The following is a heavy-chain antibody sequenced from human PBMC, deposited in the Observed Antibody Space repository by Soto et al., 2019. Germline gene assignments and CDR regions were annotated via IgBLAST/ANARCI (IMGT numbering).Heavy chain of an antibody. V-gene: IGHV4-34*01. CDR3: ARHVDIVPTILGWFDP. CDR2: INHSGST. Sequence: SETLSLTCTVYGGSFSGYYWSWIRQSPGKGLEWIGEINHSGSTNYNPSLKSRVTISVDTSKNQFSLKLISVTAADTAVYYCARHVDIVPTILGWFDPWGQGTLVTVSS. D-gene: IGHD5-12*01. CDR1: GGSFSGYY. J-gene: IGHJ5*02.